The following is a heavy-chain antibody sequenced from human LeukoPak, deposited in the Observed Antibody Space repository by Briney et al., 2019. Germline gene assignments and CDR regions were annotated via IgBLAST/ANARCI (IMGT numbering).Heavy chain of an antibody. CDR3: ARGDGYSVDHDY. CDR1: GFTFNTYS. D-gene: IGHD5-24*01. CDR2: ISSSSSYI. J-gene: IGHJ4*02. V-gene: IGHV3-21*01. Sequence: GGSLRLSCAASGFTFNTYSMNWVRQAPGKGLEWVSSISSSSSYIYYAYSVKGRFTISRDNAKNSLYLQMNSLRAEDTAVYYCARGDGYSVDHDYWGQGTLVTVSS.